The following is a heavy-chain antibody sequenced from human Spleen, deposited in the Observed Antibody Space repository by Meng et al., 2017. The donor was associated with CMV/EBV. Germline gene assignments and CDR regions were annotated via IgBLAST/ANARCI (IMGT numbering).Heavy chain of an antibody. CDR2: ISGSGCST. D-gene: IGHD2-2*01. CDR1: GFTFSSYA. CDR3: AKDRVPFCSSAACRTPFDS. V-gene: IGHV3-23*01. J-gene: IGHJ4*02. Sequence: GESLKISCAASGFTFSSYAMSWVRQAPGKGLEWVSAISGSGCSTYYADSVKGRFTISRDNSKNTLSLQMNSLRAEDTAVYYCAKDRVPFCSSAACRTPFDSWGQGTLVTVSS.